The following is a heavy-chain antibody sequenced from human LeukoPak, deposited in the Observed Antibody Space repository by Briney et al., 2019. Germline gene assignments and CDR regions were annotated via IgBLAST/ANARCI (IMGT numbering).Heavy chain of an antibody. J-gene: IGHJ3*02. CDR3: ASAPLGARYSHGLWAFDI. Sequence: ASVKVSCKASGYTFTGYYMHWVRQAPGQGLEWMGWINPNSGGTNYAQKFQGRVTMTRDTSISTAYMELSRLRSDDTAVYYCASAPLGARYSHGLWAFDIWGQGTMVTVSS. CDR1: GYTFTGYY. CDR2: INPNSGGT. V-gene: IGHV1-2*02. D-gene: IGHD5-18*01.